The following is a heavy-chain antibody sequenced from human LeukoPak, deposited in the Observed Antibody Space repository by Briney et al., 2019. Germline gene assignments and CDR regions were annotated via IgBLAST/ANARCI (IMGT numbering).Heavy chain of an antibody. CDR2: VYYTGTT. CDR3: ATRRVGAAYFDY. V-gene: IGHV4-59*01. J-gene: IGHJ4*02. D-gene: IGHD1-26*01. CDR1: GGFITSYY. Sequence: SETLSLTCTVSGGFITSYYWSWIRQPPGKELEWIGFVYYTGTTTYNPSLKSRVTISVDTSKNQFSLKLSSVTAADTAVYYCATRRVGAAYFDYWGQGTLVTVSS.